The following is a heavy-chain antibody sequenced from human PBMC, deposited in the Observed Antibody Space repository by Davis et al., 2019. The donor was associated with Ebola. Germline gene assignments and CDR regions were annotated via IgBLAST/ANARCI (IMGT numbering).Heavy chain of an antibody. J-gene: IGHJ5*02. CDR1: DGSINNYF. D-gene: IGHD2-15*01. V-gene: IGHV4-59*12. Sequence: MPSETLSLTCTVSDGSINNYFWSWIRQPPGKGLEWIGNIHYLGNTNYNPSLKSRVTISVDTSKNQFSLRLNSVTAADTAVYYCARVNFCIGGSCYSHDHWGQGTLVTVSS. CDR3: ARVNFCIGGSCYSHDH. CDR2: IHYLGNT.